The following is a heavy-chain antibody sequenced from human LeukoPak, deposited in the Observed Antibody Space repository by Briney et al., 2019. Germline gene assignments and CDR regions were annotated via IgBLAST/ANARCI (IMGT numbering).Heavy chain of an antibody. D-gene: IGHD6-13*01. J-gene: IGHJ4*02. Sequence: ASVKVSCKASGYTFTGYYMHWVRQAPGQGLEWMGWINPNSGGTNYAQKFQGWVTMTRDTSISTAYMELSRLRSDDTAVYYCARGYSSSWGSFDYWGQGTLVTVSS. V-gene: IGHV1-2*04. CDR2: INPNSGGT. CDR3: ARGYSSSWGSFDY. CDR1: GYTFTGYY.